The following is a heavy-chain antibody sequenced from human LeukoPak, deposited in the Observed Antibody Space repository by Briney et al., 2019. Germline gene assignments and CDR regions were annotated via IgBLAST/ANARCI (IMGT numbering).Heavy chain of an antibody. CDR2: INPNSGGT. D-gene: IGHD1-26*01. Sequence: ASVKVSCKASGYTFTGYYMHWVRQAPGQGLEWMGWINPNSGGTNYAQKFQGWVTMTRDTSISTAYMELSSLRSEDTAVYYCARESSGSGDYYYGMDVWGQGTTVTVSS. CDR3: ARESSGSGDYYYGMDV. CDR1: GYTFTGYY. V-gene: IGHV1-2*04. J-gene: IGHJ6*02.